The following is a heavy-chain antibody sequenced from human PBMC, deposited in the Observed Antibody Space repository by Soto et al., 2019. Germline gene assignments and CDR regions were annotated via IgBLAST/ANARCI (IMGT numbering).Heavy chain of an antibody. Sequence: QVQLQESGPGLVKTSETLSLTRGVSGGSIRNYFWSWIRQPPGKSLEWIGYIYYDGTTKYRPSLESRVTMSVDTSQNQFSLHLTSVTAADTAVYFCARGGGSFGPYYYYAMDVWGQGTTVTVSS. D-gene: IGHD3-10*01. CDR2: IYYDGTT. CDR3: ARGGGSFGPYYYYAMDV. CDR1: GGSIRNYF. J-gene: IGHJ6*02. V-gene: IGHV4-59*13.